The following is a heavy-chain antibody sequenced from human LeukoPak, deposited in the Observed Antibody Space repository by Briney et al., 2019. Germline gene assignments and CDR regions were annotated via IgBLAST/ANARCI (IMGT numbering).Heavy chain of an antibody. CDR1: GYTFTGYY. Sequence: GASVKVSCKASGYTFTGYYMHWVRQAPGQGLEWMGRINPNSGGTNYAQKFQGRVTMTRDTSISTAYMELSRLRSDDTAVYYCARDLGGYSSGLYYSDYWGQGTLVTVSS. V-gene: IGHV1-2*06. CDR3: ARDLGGYSSGLYYSDY. J-gene: IGHJ4*02. D-gene: IGHD6-19*01. CDR2: INPNSGGT.